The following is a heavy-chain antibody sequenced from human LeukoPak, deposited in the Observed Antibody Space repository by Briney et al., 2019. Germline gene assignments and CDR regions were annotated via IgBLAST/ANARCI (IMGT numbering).Heavy chain of an antibody. CDR3: AGDVGGRSGFDY. Sequence: SVKVSCKASGGTFISYATSWVRQAPGQGLEWMGGIIPIFGTANYAQKFQGRVTITADESTSTAYMELSSLRSEDTAVYYCAGDVGGRSGFDYWGQGTLVTVSS. CDR1: GGTFISYA. J-gene: IGHJ4*02. D-gene: IGHD1-26*01. CDR2: IIPIFGTA. V-gene: IGHV1-69*13.